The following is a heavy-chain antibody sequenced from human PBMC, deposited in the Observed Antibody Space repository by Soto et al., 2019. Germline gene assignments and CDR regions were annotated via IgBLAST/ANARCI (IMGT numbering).Heavy chain of an antibody. V-gene: IGHV3-23*01. CDR2: ISSSGTDT. CDR3: AKQHGYADY. Sequence: EVPLLESGGGLVQPGGSLRLSCAASGSTFSSYVMGWVRQAPGKGLGWVSVISSSGTDTYYADSVKGRFIISRDNSKNTLYLQMNSLRAEDTAVDYCAKQHGYADYWGQGTLVTVSS. D-gene: IGHD5-18*01. CDR1: GSTFSSYV. J-gene: IGHJ4*02.